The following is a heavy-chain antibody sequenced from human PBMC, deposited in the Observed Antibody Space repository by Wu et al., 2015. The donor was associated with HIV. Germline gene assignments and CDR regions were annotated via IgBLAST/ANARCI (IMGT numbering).Heavy chain of an antibody. Sequence: QVQLVQSGAEVKKPGSSVKVSCKASGGTFSSYAISWVRQAPGQGLEWMGWISAYNGNTNYAQKLQGRVTMTTDTSTSTAYMELRSLRSDDTAVYYCARDHSLVVPAATKAAFDYWGQGTLVTVSS. D-gene: IGHD2-2*01. CDR3: ARDHSLVVPAATKAAFDY. CDR2: ISAYNGNT. V-gene: IGHV1-18*04. CDR1: GGTFSSYA. J-gene: IGHJ4*02.